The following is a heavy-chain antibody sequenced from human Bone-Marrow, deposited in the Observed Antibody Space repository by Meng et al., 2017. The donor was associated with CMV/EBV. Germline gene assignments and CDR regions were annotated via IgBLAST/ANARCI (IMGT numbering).Heavy chain of an antibody. V-gene: IGHV1-2*02. J-gene: IGHJ5*02. CDR1: GYTVTGYY. D-gene: IGHD6-13*01. CDR2: INPNSGGT. Sequence: KASGYTVTGYYMHWVRQAPGQGLEWMGWINPNSGGTNYAQKFQGRVTMTRDTSISTAYMELSRLRSDDTAVYYCARDIAAAGTTFDPWGQGTLVTVSS. CDR3: ARDIAAAGTTFDP.